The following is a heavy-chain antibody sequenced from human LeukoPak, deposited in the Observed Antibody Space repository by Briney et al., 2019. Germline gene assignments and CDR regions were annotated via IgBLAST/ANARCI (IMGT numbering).Heavy chain of an antibody. J-gene: IGHJ6*02. CDR2: ISAYNGNT. V-gene: IGHV1-18*01. CDR3: ARQYSSGWYRPYGMDV. CDR1: GYTFASYG. Sequence: ASVKVSCKSSGYTFASYGISRVRQAPGQGLEWMGWISAYNGNTNYAQKLQGRVTMTTDTSTSTAYMELRSLRSDDTAVYYCARQYSSGWYRPYGMDVWGQGTTVTVPS. D-gene: IGHD6-19*01.